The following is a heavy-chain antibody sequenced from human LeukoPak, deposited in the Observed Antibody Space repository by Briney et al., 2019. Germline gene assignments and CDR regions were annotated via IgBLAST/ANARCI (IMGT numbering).Heavy chain of an antibody. CDR3: ARRRRGSSSWPFDY. V-gene: IGHV4-59*08. J-gene: IGHJ4*02. CDR2: IYYSGST. CDR1: GGSISSYY. Sequence: SETLSLTCTVSGGSISSYYWSWNRQPPGKGLEWIGYIYYSGSTNYNPSLKSRVTISVDTSKNQFSLKLSSVTAADTAVYYCARRRRGSSSWPFDYWGQGTLVTVSS. D-gene: IGHD6-13*01.